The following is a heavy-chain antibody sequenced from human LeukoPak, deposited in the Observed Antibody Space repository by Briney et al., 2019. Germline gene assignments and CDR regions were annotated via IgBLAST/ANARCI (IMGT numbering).Heavy chain of an antibody. V-gene: IGHV1-2*02. CDR1: GYTFTGYY. CDR3: ARGPSTMVRGVTYYMDV. D-gene: IGHD3-10*01. CDR2: INPNSGGT. J-gene: IGHJ6*03. Sequence: ASVKVSCKASGYTFTGYYMHWVRQAPGQGLEWMGWINPNSGGTNYAQKFQGGVTMTRDTSISTAYMELSRLRSDDTAVYYCARGPSTMVRGVTYYMDVWGKGTTVTVSS.